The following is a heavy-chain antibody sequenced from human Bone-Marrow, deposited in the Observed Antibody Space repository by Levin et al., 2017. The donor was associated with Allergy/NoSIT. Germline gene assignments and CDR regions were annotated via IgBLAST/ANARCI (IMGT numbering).Heavy chain of an antibody. V-gene: IGHV3-48*01. J-gene: IGHJ4*02. CDR3: AREGINFDY. CDR1: GFSFRLYS. Sequence: GGSLRLSCSASGFSFRLYSMNWVRQAPGKGLEWISYISSSGDTIYYADSVRGRFTISRDNGKNSLFLHLDSLRVEDTALYYCAREGINFDYWGQGVLVTVSS. CDR2: ISSSGDTI.